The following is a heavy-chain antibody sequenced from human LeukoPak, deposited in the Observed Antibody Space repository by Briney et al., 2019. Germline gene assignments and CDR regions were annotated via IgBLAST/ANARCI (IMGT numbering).Heavy chain of an antibody. D-gene: IGHD6-19*01. CDR2: INHSGST. Sequence: SETLSLTCAVYGGSFSGYYWSWIRQPPGKGLEWIGEINHSGSTNYNPSLKSRVTISVDTSKNQFSQKLSSVTAADTAVYYCARDLFGYSSGWIFDYWGQGTLVTVSS. J-gene: IGHJ4*02. V-gene: IGHV4-34*01. CDR1: GGSFSGYY. CDR3: ARDLFGYSSGWIFDY.